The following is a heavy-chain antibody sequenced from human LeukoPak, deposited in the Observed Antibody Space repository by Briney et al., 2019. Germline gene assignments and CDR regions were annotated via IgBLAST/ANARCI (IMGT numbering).Heavy chain of an antibody. Sequence: ASVKVSCKVSGYTLTELSMHWERQAPGKGLEWMGGFDPEDGETIYAQKFQGRVTMTEDTSTDTAYMELSSLRSEDTAVYYCATAKYYDSSGTLGYWGQGTLVTVSS. CDR3: ATAKYYDSSGTLGY. J-gene: IGHJ4*02. CDR2: FDPEDGET. CDR1: GYTLTELS. D-gene: IGHD3-22*01. V-gene: IGHV1-24*01.